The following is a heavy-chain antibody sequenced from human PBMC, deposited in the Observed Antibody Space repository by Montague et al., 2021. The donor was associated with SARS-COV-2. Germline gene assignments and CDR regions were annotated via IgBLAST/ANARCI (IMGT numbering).Heavy chain of an antibody. CDR3: ARATSVRGAVSWFDP. Sequence: SETLSLTCTVSGGSISSHFWSWIRQPPGKGLEWIAYINYFGGSXXXPSXXXRVNVSVETSKNQFSLKLTSSIAADTAVYYCARATSVRGAVSWFDPWGQGILVSVSS. V-gene: IGHV4-59*11. D-gene: IGHD3-10*02. J-gene: IGHJ5*02. CDR1: GGSISSHF. CDR2: INYFGGS.